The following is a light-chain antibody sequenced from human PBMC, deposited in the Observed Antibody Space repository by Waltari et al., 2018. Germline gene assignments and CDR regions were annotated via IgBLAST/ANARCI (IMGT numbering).Light chain of an antibody. CDR3: QRYYSFPLT. CDR2: EAT. Sequence: DIQMTQSPSTLSASVGDRVTITCRASQTISSWLDWYQQKPGKAPNLLIYEATSLESGVPSRFSGSGSGTEFTLIISSLQPDDFATYYCQRYYSFPLTFGPGTKVDI. J-gene: IGKJ3*01. V-gene: IGKV1-5*03. CDR1: QTISSW.